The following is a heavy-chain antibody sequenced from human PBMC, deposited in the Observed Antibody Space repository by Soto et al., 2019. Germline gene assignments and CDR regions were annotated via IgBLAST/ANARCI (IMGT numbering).Heavy chain of an antibody. CDR2: IYSGGST. D-gene: IGHD3-10*01. Sequence: GALRLSCAASGFTVSSNYMSWVRQAPGKGLEWVSVIYSGGSTYYADSVKGRFTISRDNSKNTLYLQMNSLRDGDTAVYYCARGFSAGKGSPPDYWGQGTLVTVSS. CDR3: ARGFSAGKGSPPDY. J-gene: IGHJ4*02. V-gene: IGHV3-53*01. CDR1: GFTVSSNY.